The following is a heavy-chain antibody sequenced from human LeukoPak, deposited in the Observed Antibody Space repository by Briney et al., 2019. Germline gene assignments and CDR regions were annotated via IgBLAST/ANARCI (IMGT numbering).Heavy chain of an antibody. CDR3: ARDLAVAGAPFDY. D-gene: IGHD6-19*01. Sequence: ASVKVSCKASGYTITDYYLHWVRQAPGQGLERIGWIIPNTGGTNYAQKFQGRVTMTRDTSISTAYMELNSLRSDDTAVYYCARDLAVAGAPFDYWGQGTLVTVSS. V-gene: IGHV1-2*02. CDR2: IIPNTGGT. CDR1: GYTITDYY. J-gene: IGHJ4*02.